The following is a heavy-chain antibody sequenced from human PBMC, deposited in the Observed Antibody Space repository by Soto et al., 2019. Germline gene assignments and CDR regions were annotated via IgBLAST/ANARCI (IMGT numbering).Heavy chain of an antibody. CDR3: SRSLAIDFDS. V-gene: IGHV3-49*04. CDR1: GFNFAAYT. J-gene: IGHJ4*02. Sequence: SLRLSCSASGFNFAAYTMSWVRLTPGKGLEWVGSIRRIAYGGTTDYAASVKGRFTISRDDSRKIVYLQMSRLKIEDTAVYYCSRSLAIDFDSWGQGTLVTVSS. CDR2: IRRIAYGGTT.